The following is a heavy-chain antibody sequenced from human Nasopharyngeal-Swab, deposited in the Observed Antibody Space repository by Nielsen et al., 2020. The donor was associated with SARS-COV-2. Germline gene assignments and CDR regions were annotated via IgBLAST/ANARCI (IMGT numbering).Heavy chain of an antibody. CDR1: GFTFSSYA. CDR3: ARDRRITIFGVVIGGGMDV. D-gene: IGHD3-3*01. CDR2: ISYDGSNK. V-gene: IGHV3-30-3*01. J-gene: IGHJ6*02. Sequence: GGSLRLSCAASGFTFSSYAMHWVRQAPGKGLEWVAVISYDGSNKYYADSVKGRFTISRDNSKNTLYLQMNSLRAEDTAVYYCARDRRITIFGVVIGGGMDVWGQGTTVTVSS.